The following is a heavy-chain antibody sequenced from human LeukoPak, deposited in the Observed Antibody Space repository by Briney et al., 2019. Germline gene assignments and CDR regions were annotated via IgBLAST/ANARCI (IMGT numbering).Heavy chain of an antibody. CDR1: GFTFGDYA. D-gene: IGHD6-19*01. CDR2: IRSKAYGGTT. CDR3: TRDAHLSKQWLPTQAWFDP. Sequence: GGSLRLSCTASGFTFGDYAMSWFRQAPGKGLEWVGFIRSKAYGGTTEYAASVKGRFTISRDDSKSIAYLQMNSLKTEDTAVYYCTRDAHLSKQWLPTQAWFDPWGQGTLVTVSS. J-gene: IGHJ5*02. V-gene: IGHV3-49*03.